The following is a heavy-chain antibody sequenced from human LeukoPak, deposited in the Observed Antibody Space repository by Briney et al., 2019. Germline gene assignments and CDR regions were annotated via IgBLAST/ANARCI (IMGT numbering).Heavy chain of an antibody. J-gene: IGHJ6*03. CDR1: GGSISSGDYY. CDR3: ARGRDGVVIYYYMDV. Sequence: SETLSLTCTVSGGSISSGDYYWSWIRQPPGKGLEWIGYIYYSGSTYYNPSLKSRVTISVDTSKNQLSLKLSSVTAADTAVYYCARGRDGVVIYYYMDVWGKGTTVTVSS. CDR2: IYYSGST. V-gene: IGHV4-30-4*08. D-gene: IGHD3-3*01.